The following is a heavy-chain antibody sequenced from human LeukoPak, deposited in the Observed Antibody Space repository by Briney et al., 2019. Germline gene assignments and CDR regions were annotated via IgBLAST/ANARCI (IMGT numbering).Heavy chain of an antibody. J-gene: IGHJ4*02. CDR2: INPNSGGT. D-gene: IGHD3-16*02. CDR1: GYTFTGYY. CDR3: ARGHYVWGSYRYIPHY. V-gene: IGHV1-2*02. Sequence: GASVKVSCKASGYTFTGYYMHWVRQAPGQGLEWMGWINPNSGGTNYAQKFQGRVTMTRDPSISTAYMELSRLRSDDTAVYYCARGHYVWGSYRYIPHYWGQGTLVTVSS.